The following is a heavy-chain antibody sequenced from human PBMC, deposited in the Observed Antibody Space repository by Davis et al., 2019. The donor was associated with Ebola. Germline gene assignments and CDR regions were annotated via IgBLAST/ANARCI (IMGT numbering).Heavy chain of an antibody. V-gene: IGHV1-69*13. CDR2: IIPVSGVP. Sequence: SVKVSCKASGRTFSSYAISWVRQAPGQGLDWLGGIIPVSGVPKYAQDFQGRVTITADESTSTAYMELSSLRSEDTAMYYCARDRYSDGSGYFFEQSHWGQGTLVTVSS. D-gene: IGHD3-22*01. J-gene: IGHJ4*02. CDR1: GRTFSSYA. CDR3: ARDRYSDGSGYFFEQSH.